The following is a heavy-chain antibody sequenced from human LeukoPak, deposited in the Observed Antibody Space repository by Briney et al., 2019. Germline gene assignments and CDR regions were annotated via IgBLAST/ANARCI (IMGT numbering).Heavy chain of an antibody. V-gene: IGHV3-7*01. Sequence: GGSLRLSCAASGFTFSSYWMSWVRQAPGKGLEWVANIKQDGSEKYYVDSVKGRFTISRDNAKNSLYLQMNSLRAEDTAVYYCARDVGDYYDSSGYSSDYWGQGTLVTVSS. J-gene: IGHJ4*02. D-gene: IGHD3-22*01. CDR3: ARDVGDYYDSSGYSSDY. CDR1: GFTFSSYW. CDR2: IKQDGSEK.